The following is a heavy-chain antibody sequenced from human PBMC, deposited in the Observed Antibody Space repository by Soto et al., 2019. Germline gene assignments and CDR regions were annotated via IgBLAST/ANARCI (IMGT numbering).Heavy chain of an antibody. D-gene: IGHD3-9*01. Sequence: GGSLRLSCAASGFTFSSYSMNWVRQAPGKGLEWVSSISSSSSYIYYADSVKGRFTISRDNAKNSLYLQMNSLRAEDTAVYYCAREVIRDYDILTGKNSHGGYYYYMDVWGKGTTVTVSS. V-gene: IGHV3-21*01. J-gene: IGHJ6*03. CDR3: AREVIRDYDILTGKNSHGGYYYYMDV. CDR1: GFTFSSYS. CDR2: ISSSSSYI.